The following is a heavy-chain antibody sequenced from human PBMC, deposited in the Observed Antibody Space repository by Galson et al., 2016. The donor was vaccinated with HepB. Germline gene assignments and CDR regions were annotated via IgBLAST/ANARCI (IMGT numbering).Heavy chain of an antibody. CDR1: GFTFAESW. D-gene: IGHD1-14*01. V-gene: IGHV3-7*01. Sequence: SLRLSCAASGFTFAESWMTWVRQAPGKGLEFVTNINQDGSVKNYVDSVKGRFIISRDNAKNSLFLQMSSLRAEDSAVYYCARDPGSSAFDYWGQGVQVTVSS. J-gene: IGHJ4*02. CDR3: ARDPGSSAFDY. CDR2: INQDGSVK.